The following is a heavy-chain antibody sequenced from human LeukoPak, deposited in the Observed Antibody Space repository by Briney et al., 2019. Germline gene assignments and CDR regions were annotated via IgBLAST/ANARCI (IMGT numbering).Heavy chain of an antibody. V-gene: IGHV3-21*01. CDR2: ISSSSSYI. J-gene: IGHJ4*02. CDR3: AREWPYSNQQPYYFDY. CDR1: GFTFSSYS. D-gene: IGHD4-11*01. Sequence: GGSLRLSCAASGFTFSSYSMNWVRQAPGKWLEWVSSISSSSSYIYYADSVKGRFTISRDNAKNSLYLQMNSLRAEDTAVYYCAREWPYSNQQPYYFDYWGQGTLVTVSS.